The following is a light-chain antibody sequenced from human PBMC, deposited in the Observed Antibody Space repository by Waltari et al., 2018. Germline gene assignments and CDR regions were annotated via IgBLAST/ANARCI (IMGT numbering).Light chain of an antibody. CDR3: QQLNTYPLT. CDR1: QYIYSY. CDR2: AAS. Sequence: DIQLTQSPSFLSASVGDRVTITCRASQYIYSYLAWYQQKPGKAPKLLIYAASTLHSEVPSTFSGSGSGTEFTLTISSLQPEDFATYYCQQLNTYPLTLGGGTKVEIK. V-gene: IGKV1-9*01. J-gene: IGKJ4*01.